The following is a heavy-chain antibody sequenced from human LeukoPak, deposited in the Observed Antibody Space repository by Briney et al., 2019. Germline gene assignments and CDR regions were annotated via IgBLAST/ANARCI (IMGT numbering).Heavy chain of an antibody. CDR2: ISSSSSTI. D-gene: IGHD3-22*01. J-gene: IGHJ1*01. CDR1: GFTFSSYS. Sequence: GGSLRLSCAASGFTFSSYSMNWVRQAPGKGLEWVSYISSSSSTIYYADSVKGRFTISRDNAKNSLYLQMNSLRAEDTAVYYCARVVQSTDSSGFYLPEYFQHWGQGTLVTVSS. V-gene: IGHV3-48*01. CDR3: ARVVQSTDSSGFYLPEYFQH.